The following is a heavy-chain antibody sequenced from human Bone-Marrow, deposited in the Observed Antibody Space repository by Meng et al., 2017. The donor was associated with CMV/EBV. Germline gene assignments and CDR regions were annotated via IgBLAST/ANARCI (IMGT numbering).Heavy chain of an antibody. J-gene: IGHJ4*02. CDR1: GGSISSGDYY. CDR3: ARHPGRRWAAAGAEIDY. Sequence: LRLSCTVSGGSISSGDYYWSWIRQPPGKGLEWIGYIYYSGSTYYNPSLKSRVTISVDTSKNQFSLKLSSVTAADTAVYYCARHPGRRWAAAGAEIDYWGQGTLVTVSS. V-gene: IGHV4-30-4*08. CDR2: IYYSGST. D-gene: IGHD6-13*01.